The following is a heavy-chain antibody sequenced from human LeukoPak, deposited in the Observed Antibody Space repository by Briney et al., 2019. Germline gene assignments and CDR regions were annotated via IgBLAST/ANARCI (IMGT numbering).Heavy chain of an antibody. J-gene: IGHJ5*01. Sequence: PGGSLRLSCAASGFTFSSYWMSWVRQAPGKGLEWVANIKQDGSEQSYVDSVKGRFTISRDNAKNSLFLQMSSLRAEDTAVYFCVRAVRGYSAYDSWGQGTLVTVSS. CDR2: IKQDGSEQ. V-gene: IGHV3-7*04. D-gene: IGHD5-12*01. CDR1: GFTFSSYW. CDR3: VRAVRGYSAYDS.